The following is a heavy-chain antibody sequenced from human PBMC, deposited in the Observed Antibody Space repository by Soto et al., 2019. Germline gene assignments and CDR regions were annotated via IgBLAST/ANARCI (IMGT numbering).Heavy chain of an antibody. CDR1: GDSVSSNSAA. Sequence: SQTLSLTCAISGDSVSSNSAAWNWIRQSPSRGLEWLGRTYYRSKWYNDYAVSEKSRITINPDTSKNQFSLQLNSVTPEDTAVYYCARGSGRWFSTRPFDYWGQGTLVTVSS. CDR2: TYYRSKWYN. CDR3: ARGSGRWFSTRPFDY. J-gene: IGHJ4*02. V-gene: IGHV6-1*01. D-gene: IGHD2-15*01.